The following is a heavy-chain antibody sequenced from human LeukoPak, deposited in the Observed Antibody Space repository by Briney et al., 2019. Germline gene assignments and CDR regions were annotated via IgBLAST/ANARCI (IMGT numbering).Heavy chain of an antibody. CDR2: ISSGGGII. CDR3: AKGGDYGDHATEN. D-gene: IGHD4-17*01. Sequence: GGSLRLSCAASGFTFSSYAMSWVRQAPGRGLDWVSTISSGGGIINYADSVRGRFTIARDNSKNTLYLQMNSLSAEDTAVYYCAKGGDYGDHATENWGQGILVTVSS. V-gene: IGHV3-23*01. CDR1: GFTFSSYA. J-gene: IGHJ4*02.